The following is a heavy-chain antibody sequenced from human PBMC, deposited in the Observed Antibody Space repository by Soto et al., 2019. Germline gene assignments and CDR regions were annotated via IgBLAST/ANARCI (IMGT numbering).Heavy chain of an antibody. D-gene: IGHD2-2*01. J-gene: IGHJ6*02. CDR1: GGTFSSYA. Sequence: SVKVSCKASGGTFSSYAISWVRQAPGQGLEWMGGIIPIFGTANYAQKFQGRVTITADESTSTAYMELSSLRSEDTAVYYCARDGGSKVVPAAIGPPHYYYDMDVWGQGTTVTVSS. CDR2: IIPIFGTA. V-gene: IGHV1-69*13. CDR3: ARDGGSKVVPAAIGPPHYYYDMDV.